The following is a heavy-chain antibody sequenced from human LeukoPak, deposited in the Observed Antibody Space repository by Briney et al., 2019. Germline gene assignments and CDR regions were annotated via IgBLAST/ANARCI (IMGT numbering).Heavy chain of an antibody. D-gene: IGHD2-15*01. CDR1: GXTFSDYY. J-gene: IGHJ5*02. CDR2: INGSSSDT. Sequence: GGSLRLSCAASGXTFSDYYMTWIRQAPGRGLESISYINGSSSDTNYADSVRGRFTISRDNAKNSLYLLMNSLRVEDTAVYYCARRGTTYCTVDSCHPNWFDPWGQGTLVTVSS. V-gene: IGHV3-11*03. CDR3: ARRGTTYCTVDSCHPNWFDP.